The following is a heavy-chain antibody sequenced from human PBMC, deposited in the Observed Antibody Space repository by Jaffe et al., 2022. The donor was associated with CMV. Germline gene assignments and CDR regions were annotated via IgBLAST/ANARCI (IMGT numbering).Heavy chain of an antibody. CDR3: EVEMATIGDY. Sequence: EVQLVESGGGLVQPGGSLRLSCAASGFTFSSYEMNWVRQAPGKGLEWVSYISSSGSTIYYADSVKGRFTISRDNAKNSLYLQMNSLRAEDTAVYYCEVEMATIGDYWGQGTLVTVSS. J-gene: IGHJ4*02. V-gene: IGHV3-48*03. CDR2: ISSSGSTI. D-gene: IGHD5-12*01. CDR1: GFTFSSYE.